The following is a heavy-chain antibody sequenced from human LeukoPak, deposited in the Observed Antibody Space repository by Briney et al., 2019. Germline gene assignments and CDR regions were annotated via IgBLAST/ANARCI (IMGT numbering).Heavy chain of an antibody. J-gene: IGHJ3*02. CDR2: IYSSGST. D-gene: IGHD3-10*01. V-gene: IGHV4-4*07. CDR1: GGSMSNYY. CDR3: ARENWMVLQYVSPTDAFDI. Sequence: SETLSLTCTVSGGSMSNYYWSWIRQPAGKGLEWIGRIYSSGSTDYNPSLKSRVTMSVDTSKNQFSMKLNSVTAADTAVYYCARENWMVLQYVSPTDAFDIWGQGTMVTVSS.